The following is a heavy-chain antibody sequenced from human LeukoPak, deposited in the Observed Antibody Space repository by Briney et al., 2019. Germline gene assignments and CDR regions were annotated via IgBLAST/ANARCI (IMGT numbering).Heavy chain of an antibody. V-gene: IGHV3-7*02. CDR2: IKQDGSVK. Sequence: PGGSLRLSCAASGFTFSSYWMSWVRQGPGKGLEWVANIKQDGSVKYYVDSVKGRFTISRDNTKDSLFLQMNSLRAEDTAVYYCAELTAMVVHWGQGTLVTVSS. J-gene: IGHJ4*02. CDR1: GFTFSSYW. CDR3: AELTAMVVH. D-gene: IGHD5-18*01.